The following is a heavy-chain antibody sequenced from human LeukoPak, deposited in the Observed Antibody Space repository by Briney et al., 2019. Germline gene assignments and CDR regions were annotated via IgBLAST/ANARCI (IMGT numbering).Heavy chain of an antibody. CDR3: ASSYAVTIFGVVSPPYYYYYMDV. Sequence: ASVKVSCKASGGTFSSYAISWVRQAPGQGLEWMGGIIPIFGTANYAQKFQDRVTITTDESTSTAYMELSSLRSEDTAVYYCASSYAVTIFGVVSPPYYYYYMDVWGKGTTVTVSS. CDR2: IIPIFGTA. D-gene: IGHD3-3*01. CDR1: GGTFSSYA. J-gene: IGHJ6*03. V-gene: IGHV1-69*05.